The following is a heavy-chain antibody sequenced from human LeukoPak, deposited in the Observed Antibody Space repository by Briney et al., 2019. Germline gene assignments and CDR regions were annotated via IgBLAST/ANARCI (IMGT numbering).Heavy chain of an antibody. CDR3: AKGTRGVIIPNFDY. D-gene: IGHD3-10*01. J-gene: IGHJ4*02. Sequence: GGSLRLSCAASGLTFSSYGMHWVRQAPGKGLEWVAVISYDGSNKYYADSVKGRFTISRDNSKNTLYLQMNSLRAEDTAVYYCAKGTRGVIIPNFDYWGQGTLVTVSS. CDR1: GLTFSSYG. CDR2: ISYDGSNK. V-gene: IGHV3-30*18.